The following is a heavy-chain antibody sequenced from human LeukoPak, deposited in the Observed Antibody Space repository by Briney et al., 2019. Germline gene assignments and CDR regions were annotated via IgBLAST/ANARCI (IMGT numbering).Heavy chain of an antibody. J-gene: IGHJ4*02. CDR2: INPNSGGT. D-gene: IGHD3-3*01. V-gene: IGHV1-2*02. CDR1: GYTFTGYY. CDR3: ARVANVRFLEWLSGYFDY. Sequence: WALVKVSCKASGYTFTGYYMHWVRQAPGQGLEWMGWINPNSGGTNYAQKFQGRVTMTRDTSISTAYMELSRLRSDDTAVYYCARVANVRFLEWLSGYFDYWGQGTLVTVSS.